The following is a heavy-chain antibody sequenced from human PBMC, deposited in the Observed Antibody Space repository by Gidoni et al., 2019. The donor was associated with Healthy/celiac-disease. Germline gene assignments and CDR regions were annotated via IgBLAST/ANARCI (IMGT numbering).Heavy chain of an antibody. CDR3: ARRRDGYNDY. V-gene: IGHV4-39*01. Sequence: QLQLQESGPGLVKPSETLSLTCTVSGGSSCSSCYYWGWIRQPPRKGLEWIGSIYYSGRTYYNPSLKSRVTISVDTSKNQFSLKLSSVTAADTAVYYCARRRDGYNDYWGQGTLVTVSS. D-gene: IGHD5-12*01. CDR1: GGSSCSSCYY. J-gene: IGHJ4*02. CDR2: IYYSGRT.